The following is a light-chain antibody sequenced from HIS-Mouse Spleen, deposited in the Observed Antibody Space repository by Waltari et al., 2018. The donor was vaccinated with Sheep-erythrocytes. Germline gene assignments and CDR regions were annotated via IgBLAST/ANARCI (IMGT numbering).Light chain of an antibody. Sequence: QSALTQPRSVSGSPGPSVTIPCTGTSRDCGGYHYVPWYQQHPGKAPTLMLYDVSKRPSGVPDRFSGSKSGNTASLTISGLQAEDEADYYCCSYAGSYNHVFATGTKVTVL. CDR1: SRDCGGYHY. CDR2: DVS. CDR3: CSYAGSYNHV. V-gene: IGLV2-11*01. J-gene: IGLJ1*01.